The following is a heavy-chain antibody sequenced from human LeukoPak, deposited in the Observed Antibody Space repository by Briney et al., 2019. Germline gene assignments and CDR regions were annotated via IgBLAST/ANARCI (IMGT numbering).Heavy chain of an antibody. J-gene: IGHJ4*02. CDR2: ISAYNGNT. Sequence: ASVKVSCKASGYTFTSYGISWVRQAPGQGLEWMGWISAYNGNTNYAQKLQGRVTMTTDTSTSTAYMELRSLRSDDTAVYYCARDYSDYEPTYYFDYWGQGTLVTVSS. CDR1: GYTFTSYG. CDR3: ARDYSDYEPTYYFDY. D-gene: IGHD4-11*01. V-gene: IGHV1-18*01.